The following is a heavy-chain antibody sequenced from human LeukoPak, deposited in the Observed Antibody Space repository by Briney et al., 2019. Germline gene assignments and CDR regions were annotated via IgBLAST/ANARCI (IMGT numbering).Heavy chain of an antibody. V-gene: IGHV1-18*01. J-gene: IGHJ4*02. CDR3: ARDLVNCGGDCYSGFDY. D-gene: IGHD2-21*02. CDR2: ISAYNGNT. CDR1: GYTFTSYG. Sequence: GASVKVSCKASGYTFTSYGISWVRQAPGQGLEWMGWISAYNGNTNYAQKLQGRVTMTTDTSTSTAYMELRSLRSDDTAVYYCARDLVNCGGDCYSGFDYWGQGTLVTVSS.